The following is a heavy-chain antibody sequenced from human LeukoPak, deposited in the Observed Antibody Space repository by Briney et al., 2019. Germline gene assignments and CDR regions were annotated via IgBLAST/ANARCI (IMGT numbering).Heavy chain of an antibody. CDR3: ARGRPESPFDP. Sequence: ASVKVSCKASGYTFTGYYMHWVRQASGQGLEWMGWISAYNGNTNYAQKLQGRVTMTTDTSTSTAYMELSSLRSDDTAIYYCARGRPESPFDPWGQGTLVTVSS. V-gene: IGHV1-18*04. CDR1: GYTFTGYY. CDR2: ISAYNGNT. D-gene: IGHD1-1*01. J-gene: IGHJ5*02.